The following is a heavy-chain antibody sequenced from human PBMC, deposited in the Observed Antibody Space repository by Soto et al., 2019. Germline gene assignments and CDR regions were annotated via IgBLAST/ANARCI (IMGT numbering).Heavy chain of an antibody. D-gene: IGHD4-4*01. J-gene: IGHJ4*02. CDR1: GFTFSRYS. CDR3: AREDSRGFFDY. V-gene: IGHV3-21*06. CDR2: ISSSSNYI. Sequence: GGSLRLSCVASGFTFSRYSMNWVRQAPGKGLEWVSSISSSSNYIYYADSVKGRFTISRDNAKNSLYLQMNSLRAEDTAVYFCAREDSRGFFDYWGQGALVTVSS.